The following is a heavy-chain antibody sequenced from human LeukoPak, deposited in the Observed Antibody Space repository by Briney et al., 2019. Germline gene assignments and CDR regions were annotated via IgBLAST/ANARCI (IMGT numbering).Heavy chain of an antibody. CDR1: GGSFSGYY. CDR2: IYYSGST. Sequence: SETLSLTCAVYGGSFSGYYWSWIRQPPGKGLEWIGYIYYSGSTNYNPSLKSRVTISVDTSKNQFSLKLSSVTAADTAVYYCARDHSSPFFDYWGQGTLVTVSS. CDR3: ARDHSSPFFDY. J-gene: IGHJ4*02. V-gene: IGHV4-59*01. D-gene: IGHD6-13*01.